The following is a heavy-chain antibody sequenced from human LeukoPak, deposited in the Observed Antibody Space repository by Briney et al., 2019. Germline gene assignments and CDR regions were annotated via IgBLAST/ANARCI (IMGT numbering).Heavy chain of an antibody. D-gene: IGHD3-22*01. CDR1: GYTFTSYG. V-gene: IGHV1-18*01. J-gene: IGHJ4*02. CDR2: ISAYNGNT. Sequence: GASVTVSCKASGYTFTSYGISWVRQAPGQGLEWIGWISAYNGNTNYAQKLQGRVTMTTDTSTSTAYMELRSLRSDDTAVYYCARVRGYYDSSGPRDYWGQGTLVTVSS. CDR3: ARVRGYYDSSGPRDY.